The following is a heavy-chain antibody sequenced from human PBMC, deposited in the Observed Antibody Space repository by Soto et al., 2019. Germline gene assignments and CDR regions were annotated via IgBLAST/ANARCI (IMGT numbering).Heavy chain of an antibody. J-gene: IGHJ6*02. V-gene: IGHV4-34*01. CDR3: ARGKYYDFWSGYYWDYYYYGMDV. D-gene: IGHD3-3*01. CDR2: INHSGST. CDR1: GGSFSGCY. Sequence: SETLSLTCAVYGGSFSGCYWSWIRQPPGKGLEWIGEINHSGSTNYNPSLKSRVTISVDTSKNQFSLKLSSVTAADTAVYYCARGKYYDFWSGYYWDYYYYGMDVWGQGTTVTVSS.